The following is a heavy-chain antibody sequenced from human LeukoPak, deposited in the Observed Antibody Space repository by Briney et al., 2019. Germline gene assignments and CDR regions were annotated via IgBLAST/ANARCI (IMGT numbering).Heavy chain of an antibody. V-gene: IGHV1-2*02. CDR1: GYTFTGYY. Sequence: ASVKVSCKSSGYTFTGYYMHWLRQPPGQGLEWMGWINPNSGGTNYAQKFQARVTMTRDTSISTAYMELSRLRSYDTAVYYCARDIPRGVVVPAAMLFDPWGQGTLVTVSS. D-gene: IGHD2-2*01. CDR2: INPNSGGT. CDR3: ARDIPRGVVVPAAMLFDP. J-gene: IGHJ5*02.